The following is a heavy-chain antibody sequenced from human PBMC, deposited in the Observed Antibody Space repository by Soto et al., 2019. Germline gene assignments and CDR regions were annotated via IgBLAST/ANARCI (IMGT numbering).Heavy chain of an antibody. V-gene: IGHV4-59*08. Sequence: SETLSLTCTVSGGSISSYYWSWIRQPPGKGLEWIGYIYYSGSTNYNPSLKSRVTISVDTSKNQFSLKLSSVTAADTAVYYCARAPRTTVTSLNWYFDLWGRGTLXXVSS. J-gene: IGHJ2*01. D-gene: IGHD4-17*01. CDR2: IYYSGST. CDR3: ARAPRTTVTSLNWYFDL. CDR1: GGSISSYY.